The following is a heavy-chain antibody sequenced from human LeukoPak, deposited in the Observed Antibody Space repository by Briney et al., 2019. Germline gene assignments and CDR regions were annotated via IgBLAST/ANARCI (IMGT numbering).Heavy chain of an antibody. CDR1: GYTFTSYY. CDR2: INPSGGST. CDR3: ARDGTYSSGWYDYYYYYMDV. Sequence: ASVEVSCKASGYTFTSYYMHWVRQAPGQGLEWMGIINPSGGSTSYAQKFQGRVTMTRDMSTSTVYMELSSLRSEDTAVYYCARDGTYSSGWYDYYYYYMDVWGKGTTVTVSS. J-gene: IGHJ6*03. V-gene: IGHV1-46*01. D-gene: IGHD6-19*01.